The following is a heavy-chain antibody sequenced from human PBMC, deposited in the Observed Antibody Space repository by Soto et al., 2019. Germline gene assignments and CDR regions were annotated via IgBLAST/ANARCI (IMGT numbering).Heavy chain of an antibody. V-gene: IGHV1-8*01. CDR2: MNPNSGNT. CDR1: GYTFTSYN. CDR3: ARELSGELDY. J-gene: IGHJ4*02. Sequence: ASVKVSCKASGYTFTSYNVNWARQATGQGLEWMGWMNPNSGNTGYAQKFQGRVTLTRNTSISTAYMELRSLRSDDTAVYYCARELSGELDYWGQGTLVTVSS.